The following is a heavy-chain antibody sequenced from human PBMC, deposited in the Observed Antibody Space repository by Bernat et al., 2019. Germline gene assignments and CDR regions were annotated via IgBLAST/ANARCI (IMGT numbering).Heavy chain of an antibody. V-gene: IGHV4-39*02. CDR2: IYYSGRT. D-gene: IGHD6-6*01. CDR1: GGSISSSAYY. Sequence: QQQLKESGPRLVKPSETLSLTCTVSGGSISSSAYYWDWIRQPPGKGLEWIGGIYYSGRTYYNPSLRSRVSISVDTSRNNFSVKRSSVTAADTAVYYCARRGSSSPRNWFDPWGQGTLVTVSS. J-gene: IGHJ5*02. CDR3: ARRGSSSPRNWFDP.